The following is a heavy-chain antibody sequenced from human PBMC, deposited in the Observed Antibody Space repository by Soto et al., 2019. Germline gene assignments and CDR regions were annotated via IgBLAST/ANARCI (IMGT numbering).Heavy chain of an antibody. CDR3: ARVPDNVSPFDY. V-gene: IGHV4-34*01. CDR1: GGSFSGYY. D-gene: IGHD1-20*01. J-gene: IGHJ4*02. Sequence: SETLSLTCAVYGGSFSGYYWSWIRRPPGMGLEWIGEISHTGSTTYNPSLKSRVTISVDTSKTQFSLKLSSVTAADTAVYYCARVPDNVSPFDYWGQGTLVTVSS. CDR2: ISHTGST.